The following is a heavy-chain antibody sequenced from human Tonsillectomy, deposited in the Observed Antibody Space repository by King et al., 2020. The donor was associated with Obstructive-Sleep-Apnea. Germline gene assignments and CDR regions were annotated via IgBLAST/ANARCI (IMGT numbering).Heavy chain of an antibody. CDR2: IKEDESEK. D-gene: IGHD3-10*01. CDR3: ARDGITMVRGVSVSYYFDY. J-gene: IGHJ4*02. CDR1: GFTFSTYW. V-gene: IGHV3-7*01. Sequence: VQLVESGGGLVQPGGSLRLSCAASGFTFSTYWMSWVRQAPGKGLEWVANIKEDESEKYYVDSVKGRFTISRDNAKNSLSLQMNSLRAEDTAVYYCARDGITMVRGVSVSYYFDYWGQGTLVTVSS.